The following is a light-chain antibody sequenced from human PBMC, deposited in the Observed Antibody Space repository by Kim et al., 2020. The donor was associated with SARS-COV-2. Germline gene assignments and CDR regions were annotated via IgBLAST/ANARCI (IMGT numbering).Light chain of an antibody. V-gene: IGLV3-19*01. Sequence: SSELTQDPAVSVALGQTVRITRQGDSLRSYYATWYQHKPGQAPLLVIYRKINRPSGIPDRSSAISPGNTASLTITGTPAGDEDHYYCKPWDSNDIVVFGG. J-gene: IGLJ2*01. CDR1: SLRSYY. CDR3: KPWDSNDIVV. CDR2: RKI.